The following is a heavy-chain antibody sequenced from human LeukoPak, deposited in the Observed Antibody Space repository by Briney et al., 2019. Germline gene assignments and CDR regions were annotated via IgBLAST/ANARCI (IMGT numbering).Heavy chain of an antibody. CDR3: ARDAKAYYYGSGGIYGMDV. CDR2: IIPILGIA. D-gene: IGHD3-10*01. J-gene: IGHJ6*02. CDR1: GGTFSSYA. V-gene: IGHV1-69*04. Sequence: SVKVSCTASGGTFSSYAISWVRQAPGQGLEWMGRIIPILGIANYAQKFQGRVTITADKSTSTAYMELSSLRSEDTAVYDCARDAKAYYYGSGGIYGMDVWGQGTTVTVSS.